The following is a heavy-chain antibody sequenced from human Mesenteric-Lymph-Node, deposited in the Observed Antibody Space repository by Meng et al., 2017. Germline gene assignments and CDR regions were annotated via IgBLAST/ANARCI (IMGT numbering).Heavy chain of an antibody. J-gene: IGHJ4*02. D-gene: IGHD3-10*01. CDR3: ARRVFYGSANFDY. CDR2: IFYSGNT. Sequence: QLQLQESGPGLVKPAETLSPPCTFSGGSIRSSSYYWGWIRQPPGKGLEYIGSIFYSGNTYYNPSLKSRVTISIDTSENQFSLKLSSVTAADTAVYYCARRVFYGSANFDYWGQGTLVTVSS. V-gene: IGHV4-39*01. CDR1: GGSIRSSSYY.